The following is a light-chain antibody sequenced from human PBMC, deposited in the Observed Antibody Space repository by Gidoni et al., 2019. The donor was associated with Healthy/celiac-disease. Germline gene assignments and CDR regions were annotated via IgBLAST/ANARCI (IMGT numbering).Light chain of an antibody. CDR2: DDS. V-gene: IGLV3-21*02. CDR1: NIGSKS. Sequence: SYVLTQPPSVSVAPGQTARITCWGNNIGSKSVHWYQQKPGQAPVLVVYDDSDRPSGIPDRFSGSNSGNTATLTISRVEAGDEADYYCQVWDSSSDHPNVVFGGGTKLTVL. CDR3: QVWDSSSDHPNVV. J-gene: IGLJ2*01.